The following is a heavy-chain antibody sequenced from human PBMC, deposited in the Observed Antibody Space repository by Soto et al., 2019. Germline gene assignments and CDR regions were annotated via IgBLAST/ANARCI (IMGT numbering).Heavy chain of an antibody. J-gene: IGHJ4*02. CDR2: INHSGRT. CDR3: ARDDYGGRGFDY. Sequence: QVQLQQWGAGLLKPSETLSLTCAVYGGSFSGYYWSWIRQPPGKGLEWIGEINHSGRTNYNPSLKSRVTISVDTSKNQFSLKLSSVTAADTAVYYCARDDYGGRGFDYWGQGTLVTVSS. V-gene: IGHV4-34*01. CDR1: GGSFSGYY. D-gene: IGHD4-17*01.